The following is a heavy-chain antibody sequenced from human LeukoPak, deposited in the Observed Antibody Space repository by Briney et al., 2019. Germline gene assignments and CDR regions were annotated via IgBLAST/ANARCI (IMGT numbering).Heavy chain of an antibody. J-gene: IGHJ4*02. CDR2: ISSSSSYI. CDR1: GFTFSSYS. Sequence: PGGSLRLSCAASGFTFSSYSMNWVRQAPGKGLEWVSSISSSSSYIYYADSVKGRFTISRDNAKNSLYLQMNSLRAEDTAVYYCMAYNWNVERDIDFWGQGTLVTVSS. CDR3: MAYNWNVERDIDF. V-gene: IGHV3-21*01. D-gene: IGHD1-1*01.